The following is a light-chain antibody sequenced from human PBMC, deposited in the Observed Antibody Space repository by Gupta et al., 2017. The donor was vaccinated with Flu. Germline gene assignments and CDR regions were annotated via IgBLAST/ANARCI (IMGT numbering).Light chain of an antibody. CDR1: ENIISF. CDR2: GAA. V-gene: IGKV1-39*01. Sequence: DIQMTQSPSSLSASVGDRVSVSCRASENIISFLNWYQQKPGEAPKLLIYGAAALKSGVPSRFSGSKFGTDFTLTISRLQPDDSASYSCQQSYYMPRTFGEGTRVEIK. J-gene: IGKJ4*02. CDR3: QQSYYMPRT.